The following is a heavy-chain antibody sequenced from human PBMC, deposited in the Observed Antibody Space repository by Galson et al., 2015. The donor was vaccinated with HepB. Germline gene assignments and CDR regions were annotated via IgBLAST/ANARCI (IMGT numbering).Heavy chain of an antibody. Sequence: PALVKPTQTLTLTCTFSGFSLSTGGVGVGWVRQPPGKALEWLAMIFWNEDKRYSPSLKTRVTITMGTSKNQVVLSMTDMDPLDTGTYYCAFSRKLGMTFDYWGQGTLVTVSS. V-gene: IGHV2-5*01. D-gene: IGHD7-27*01. CDR3: AFSRKLGMTFDY. CDR1: GFSLSTGGVG. CDR2: IFWNEDK. J-gene: IGHJ4*02.